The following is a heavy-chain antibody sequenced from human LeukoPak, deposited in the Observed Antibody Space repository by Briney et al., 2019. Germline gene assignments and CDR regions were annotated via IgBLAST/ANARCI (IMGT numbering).Heavy chain of an antibody. V-gene: IGHV1-46*01. J-gene: IGHJ4*02. CDR2: INPSGGST. D-gene: IGHD3-22*01. CDR3: ATDYYDSSGYGNFDY. Sequence: ASVKVSCKASGYTFTSYYMHWVRQAPGQGLEWMGIINPSGGSTSYAQKFQGRVTMTRDMSTSTVYMELSSLRSEDTAVYYCATDYYDSSGYGNFDYWGQGTLVTVSS. CDR1: GYTFTSYY.